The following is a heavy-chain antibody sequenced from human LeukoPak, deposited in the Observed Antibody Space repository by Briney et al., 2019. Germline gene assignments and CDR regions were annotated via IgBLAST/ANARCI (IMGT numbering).Heavy chain of an antibody. CDR2: IYHSGSS. J-gene: IGHJ4*02. CDR3: ARQGMGSYYDSSGHPDY. V-gene: IGHV4-4*02. CDR1: GGSISSSNW. Sequence: SETLSLTCAVSGGSISSSNWWSWVRQPPGKGLEWIGEIYHSGSSYYSPSLKSRVTISVDTSKNQFSLKLSSVTAADTAVYHCARQGMGSYYDSSGHPDYWGQGTLVTVSS. D-gene: IGHD3-22*01.